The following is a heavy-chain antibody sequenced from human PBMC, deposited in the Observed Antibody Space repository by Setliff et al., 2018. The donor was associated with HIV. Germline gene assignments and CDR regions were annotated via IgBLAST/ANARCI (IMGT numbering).Heavy chain of an antibody. V-gene: IGHV4-59*08. J-gene: IGHJ4*02. CDR1: GGSISSYY. CDR3: ARHSPSDY. Sequence: SETLSLTCTVSGGSISSYYLSWIRQPPGKGLEWIGYIYNSASTSYNPSLKSRVTISVDTSKNQFSLKLSSVTAADTAVYYCARHSPSDYWGQGTLVTVSS. CDR2: IYNSAST.